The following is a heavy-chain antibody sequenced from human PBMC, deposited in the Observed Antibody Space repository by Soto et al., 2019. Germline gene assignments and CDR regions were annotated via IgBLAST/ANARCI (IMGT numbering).Heavy chain of an antibody. CDR3: ARGPLVVLNYFPS. V-gene: IGHV1-69*02. CDR2: IFPLTDIP. CDR1: GGTFRNYP. J-gene: IGHJ4*02. Sequence: QVQLVQYGPEVKKPGSSVKVSCKASGGTFRNYPINWVRQAPGQGLEWMGSIFPLTDIPDYAQNFQARLTISADRSTSTAYMELNSLTSDDTAMYFCARGPLVVLNYFPSWGQGTLVTVSS.